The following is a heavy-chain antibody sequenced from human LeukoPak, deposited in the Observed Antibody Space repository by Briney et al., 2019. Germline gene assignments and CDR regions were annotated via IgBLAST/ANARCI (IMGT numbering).Heavy chain of an antibody. D-gene: IGHD3-22*01. V-gene: IGHV3-23*01. J-gene: IGHJ4*02. CDR3: AKDRPNYYGSNGHYYKLNGDC. CDR2: ITSSGAAT. CDR1: GFTFSSYA. Sequence: PGGSLRLSCAASGFTFSSYAMSWVRQAPGKGLEWVSSITSSGAATYYADSVKGRFTISRDNSDNTLYLQMNSLRAEDTAVYYCAKDRPNYYGSNGHYYKLNGDCWGQGNPGHRLL.